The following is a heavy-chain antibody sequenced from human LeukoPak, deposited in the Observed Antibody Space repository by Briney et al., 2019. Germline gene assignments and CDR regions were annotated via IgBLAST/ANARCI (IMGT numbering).Heavy chain of an antibody. J-gene: IGHJ4*02. CDR1: YGSFSGYY. CDR2: INHSGST. CDR3: ARGLPPDY. V-gene: IGHV4-34*01. Sequence: SETLSLTCAVYYGSFSGYYWSWIRQPPGKGLEWIGEINHSGSTNYNPSLKSRVTISVDTSKNQFSLKLSSVTAADTAVYYCARGLPPDYWGQGTLVTVSS.